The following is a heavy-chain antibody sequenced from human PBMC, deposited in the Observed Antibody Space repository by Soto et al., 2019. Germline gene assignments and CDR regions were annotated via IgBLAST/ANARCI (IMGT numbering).Heavy chain of an antibody. Sequence: ASVKVSCKASGYTFTSYGISWVRQAPGQGLEWMGWISAYNGNTNYAQKLQGRVTMTTDTSTSTAYMELRSLRSDDTAVYYCARLITIFGVVTTNWFDPWGQGTLVSVS. D-gene: IGHD3-3*01. J-gene: IGHJ5*02. CDR1: GYTFTSYG. CDR3: ARLITIFGVVTTNWFDP. V-gene: IGHV1-18*01. CDR2: ISAYNGNT.